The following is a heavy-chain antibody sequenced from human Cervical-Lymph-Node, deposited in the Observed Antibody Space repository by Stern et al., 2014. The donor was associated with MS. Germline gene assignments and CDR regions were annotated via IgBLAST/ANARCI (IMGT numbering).Heavy chain of an antibody. V-gene: IGHV5-51*01. D-gene: IGHD1-14*01. CDR1: GFKFSIYW. CDR3: ARQTTAWASDV. J-gene: IGHJ4*02. CDR2: IYPGDSET. Sequence: VQLVESGAELIRPGESLKISCKGSGFKFSIYWNAWVRQMPGKGLEWMGIIYPGDSETRYSPSFQGQFTMSADKSTSTAYLQWSSLNASDTAMYFCARQTTAWASDVWGQGTLVTVSS.